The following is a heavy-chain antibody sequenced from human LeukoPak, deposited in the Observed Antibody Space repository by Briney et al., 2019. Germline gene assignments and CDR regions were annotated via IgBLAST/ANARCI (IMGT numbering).Heavy chain of an antibody. V-gene: IGHV3-23*01. CDR3: AKDGYGSGSYLDY. Sequence: GGSLRLSCAASGFIFSSYAMSWVRQAPGKGLEWVSAISGSGGSTYYADSVKGRFTISRDNSKNTLYLQMNSLRAEDTAVYYCAKDGYGSGSYLDYWGQGTLVTVSS. J-gene: IGHJ4*02. CDR2: ISGSGGST. CDR1: GFIFSSYA. D-gene: IGHD3-10*01.